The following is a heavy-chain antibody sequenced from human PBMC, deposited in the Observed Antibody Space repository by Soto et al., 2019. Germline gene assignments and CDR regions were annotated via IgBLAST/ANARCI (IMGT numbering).Heavy chain of an antibody. D-gene: IGHD3-3*01. Sequence: QVQLVESGGGVVQPGRSLRLSCAASGFTFSSYAMHWVRQAPGKGLEWVAVISYDGSNKYYADSVKGRFTISRDNSKNTLYLQMYSLRAEDRAVYYCEWFANDAFDIWGQGTMVTVSS. V-gene: IGHV3-30-3*01. CDR2: ISYDGSNK. CDR1: GFTFSSYA. J-gene: IGHJ3*02. CDR3: EWFANDAFDI.